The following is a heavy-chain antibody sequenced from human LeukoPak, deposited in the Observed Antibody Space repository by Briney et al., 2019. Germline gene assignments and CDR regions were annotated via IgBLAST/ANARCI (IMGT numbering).Heavy chain of an antibody. Sequence: ASVKVSCKASGYTFTSYYTHWVRQAPGQGLEWIGIIDPNGSTSYAQNFQGRVTMTRDTSTSTVYMELSSLKSEDTAVYFCARGRPYYDLWSGYYRGYYFDYWGQGTLVTVSP. CDR2: IDPNGST. CDR3: ARGRPYYDLWSGYYRGYYFDY. V-gene: IGHV1-46*01. D-gene: IGHD3-3*01. CDR1: GYTFTSYY. J-gene: IGHJ4*02.